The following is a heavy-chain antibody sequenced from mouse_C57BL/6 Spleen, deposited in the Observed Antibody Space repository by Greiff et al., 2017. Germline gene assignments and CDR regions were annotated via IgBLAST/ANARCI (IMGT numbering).Heavy chain of an antibody. V-gene: IGHV1-52*01. D-gene: IGHD2-2*01. CDR3: ARSTMVSYWYFDV. Sequence: VQLQQPGAELVRPGSSVKLSCKASGYTFTSYWMHWVKQRPIQGLEWIGNIDPSDSETHYYQKFKDKATLTVDKSSSTAYMQLSSLTSEDSAVYYCARSTMVSYWYFDVWGTGTTVTVSS. CDR2: IDPSDSET. CDR1: GYTFTSYW. J-gene: IGHJ1*03.